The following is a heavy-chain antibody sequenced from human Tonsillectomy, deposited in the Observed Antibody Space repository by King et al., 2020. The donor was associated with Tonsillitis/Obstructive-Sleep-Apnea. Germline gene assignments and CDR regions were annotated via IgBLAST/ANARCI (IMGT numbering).Heavy chain of an antibody. CDR3: TRSQWELPYYYYYYMDV. CDR2: IRSKAYGGTT. J-gene: IGHJ6*03. CDR1: GFTFGDYA. Sequence: VQLVESGGGLVKPGRSLRLSCTASGFTFGDYAMSWFRQAPGKGLEWGGFIRSKAYGGTTEYAASVKGRFTISRDDSKSIAYLQMNSLKTEDTAVYYCTRSQWELPYYYYYYMDVWGKGTTVTVSS. V-gene: IGHV3-49*05. D-gene: IGHD1-26*01.